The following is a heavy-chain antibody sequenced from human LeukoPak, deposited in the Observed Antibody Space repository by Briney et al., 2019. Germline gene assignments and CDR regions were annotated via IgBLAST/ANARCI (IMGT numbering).Heavy chain of an antibody. CDR1: GGSISSYY. V-gene: IGHV4-59*12. CDR2: IYYSGST. D-gene: IGHD6-13*01. Sequence: SETLSLTCTVSGGSISSYYWSWIRQPPGKGLEWIGYIYYSGSTNYNPSLKSRVTISLDTSKNQFSLKLSSVTAADTAVYYCARGVPYSSSWYGALEAFDIWGQGTMVTVSS. J-gene: IGHJ3*02. CDR3: ARGVPYSSSWYGALEAFDI.